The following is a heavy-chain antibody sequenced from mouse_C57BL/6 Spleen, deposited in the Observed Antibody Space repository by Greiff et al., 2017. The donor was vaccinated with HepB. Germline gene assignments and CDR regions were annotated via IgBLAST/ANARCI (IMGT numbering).Heavy chain of an antibody. V-gene: IGHV1-49*01. Sequence: RVESGAELVRPGSSVKLSCKDSYFAFMASAMHWVKQRPGHGLEWIGSFTMYSDATEYSENFKGKATLTANTSSSTAYMELSSLTSEDSAVYYCARGTTAPYYAMDYWGQGTSVTVSS. CDR1: YFAFMASA. D-gene: IGHD1-2*01. CDR2: FTMYSDAT. J-gene: IGHJ4*01. CDR3: ARGTTAPYYAMDY.